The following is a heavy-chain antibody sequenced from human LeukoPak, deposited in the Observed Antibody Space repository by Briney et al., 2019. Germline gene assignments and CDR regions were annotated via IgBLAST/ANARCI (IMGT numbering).Heavy chain of an antibody. Sequence: GGSLRLSCAASGFTFDDYAMHWVRQAPGKGLEWVSGISWNSGSIGYADSVKGRFTISRDNAKNSLYLQMNSLRAEDTALYYCAKDISMTTVTIIDYWGQGTLVTVSS. CDR1: GFTFDDYA. V-gene: IGHV3-9*01. CDR3: AKDISMTTVTIIDY. D-gene: IGHD4-17*01. CDR2: ISWNSGSI. J-gene: IGHJ4*02.